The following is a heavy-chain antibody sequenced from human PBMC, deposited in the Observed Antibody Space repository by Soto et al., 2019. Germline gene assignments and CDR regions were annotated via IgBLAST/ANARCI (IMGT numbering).Heavy chain of an antibody. CDR2: IYYSGST. V-gene: IGHV4-30-4*01. CDR1: GGSISSGDYY. J-gene: IGHJ4*02. Sequence: SETLSLTCTVSGGSISSGDYYWSWIRQPPGKGLEWIGYIYYSGSTYYNPSLKSRVTISVDTSKNQFSLKLSSVTAADTAVYYCASPFNWNYVHRLDYWGQGTLVTVSS. D-gene: IGHD1-7*01. CDR3: ASPFNWNYVHRLDY.